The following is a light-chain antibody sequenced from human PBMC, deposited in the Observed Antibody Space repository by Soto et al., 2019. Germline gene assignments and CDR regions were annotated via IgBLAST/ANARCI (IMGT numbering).Light chain of an antibody. V-gene: IGKV3-20*01. J-gene: IGKJ4*02. CDR1: HTVSTNY. CDR2: GAS. Sequence: IVLTQSPGTLSLSPGERATLSCRASHTVSTNYLAWYQQRPGQAPRLLIYGASSRATGIPDRFIGSGSGTDFSLTIDRLEPEDLAMYHCQRYRLSAWTFGGGTKV. CDR3: QRYRLSAWT.